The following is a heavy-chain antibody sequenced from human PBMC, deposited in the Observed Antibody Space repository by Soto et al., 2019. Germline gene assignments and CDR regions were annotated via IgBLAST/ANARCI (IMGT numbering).Heavy chain of an antibody. V-gene: IGHV5-10-1*01. CDR3: ASQPSIAAHNCFDP. D-gene: IGHD6-6*01. CDR1: GYSFTSYW. Sequence: GEYLKISCKGSGYSFTSYWISWVRQMPGKGLEWMWRMYHSDSYTHYSPSFQGHVTISADQCISTAYLQWSSLKASDTAMYYCASQPSIAAHNCFDPWSQGSLVPVSS. CDR2: MYHSDSYT. J-gene: IGHJ5*02.